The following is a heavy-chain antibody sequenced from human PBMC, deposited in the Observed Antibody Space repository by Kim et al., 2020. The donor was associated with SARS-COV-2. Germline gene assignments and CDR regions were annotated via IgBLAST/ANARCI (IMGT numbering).Heavy chain of an antibody. CDR3: AKIAARLGERAGVH. D-gene: IGHD6-6*01. CDR2: ISDSGNTI. Sequence: GGSLRLSCAASGFTFSTDVMTWVRQAPGKGLELVSTISDSGNTIYYADSVKGRFTISRDNSRNTLYLQMNSLRAEDTAVYYCAKIAARLGERAGVHWGQGTLVTVSS. J-gene: IGHJ4*02. CDR1: GFTFSTDV. V-gene: IGHV3-23*01.